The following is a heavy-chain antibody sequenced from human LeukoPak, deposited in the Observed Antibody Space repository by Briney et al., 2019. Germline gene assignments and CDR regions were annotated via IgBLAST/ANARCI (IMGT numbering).Heavy chain of an antibody. D-gene: IGHD4-17*01. J-gene: IGHJ6*03. CDR1: GGSISSCY. Sequence: SETLSLTCTVSGGSISSCYWSWIRQPPGKGLEWIGYIYYSGSTKYNPSLKSRVTISVDTSKNQFSLKLSSVTAADTAVYYCARVRHAVTTYDYYYYMDVWGKGTTVTISS. CDR2: IYYSGST. V-gene: IGHV4-59*12. CDR3: ARVRHAVTTYDYYYYMDV.